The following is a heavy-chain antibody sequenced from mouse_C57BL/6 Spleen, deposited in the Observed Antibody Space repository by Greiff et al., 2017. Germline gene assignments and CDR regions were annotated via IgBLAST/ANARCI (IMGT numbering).Heavy chain of an antibody. CDR1: GYTFTSYW. Sequence: QVKLLQPGPALVKPGASVKLSCKASGYTFTSYWMHWVKQRPGQGLEWIGNINPSTGGTNYNEKFKSKATLTVDKSSSTAYMQLSSLTSEDSAVYYCASQGYYGNFLDWGQGTTLTVSS. D-gene: IGHD2-1*01. V-gene: IGHV1-53*01. CDR3: ASQGYYGNFLD. J-gene: IGHJ2*01. CDR2: INPSTGGT.